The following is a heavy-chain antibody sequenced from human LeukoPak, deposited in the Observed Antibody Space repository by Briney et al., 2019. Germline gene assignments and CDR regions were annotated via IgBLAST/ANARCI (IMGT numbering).Heavy chain of an antibody. D-gene: IGHD3-10*01. Sequence: SQTLSLTCTVSGGSISSGDYYWSWIRQPPGKGLEWIGYIYYSGSTYYNPSLKSRVTISVDTSKNQFSLKLSSVTAADTVVYYCARRYYYGSGSSDYWGQGTLVTVSS. CDR2: IYYSGST. CDR1: GGSISSGDYY. J-gene: IGHJ4*02. CDR3: ARRYYYGSGSSDY. V-gene: IGHV4-30-4*01.